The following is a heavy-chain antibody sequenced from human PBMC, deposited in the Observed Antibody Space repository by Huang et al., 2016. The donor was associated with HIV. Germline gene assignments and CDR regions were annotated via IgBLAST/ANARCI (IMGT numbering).Heavy chain of an antibody. CDR3: ARDPRIQSWLNFFDY. V-gene: IGHV3-74*01. D-gene: IGHD3-22*01. CDR1: GFSISSYW. Sequence: GLVQPGGSLRLSCAASGFSISSYWMHWVRQAPGKGLVWGSRINIDGSSTSHADSVKGRFTISRDNAKNTLYLQMNSLRAEDTAVYYCARDPRIQSWLNFFDYWGQGTLVSVSS. CDR2: INIDGSST. J-gene: IGHJ4*02.